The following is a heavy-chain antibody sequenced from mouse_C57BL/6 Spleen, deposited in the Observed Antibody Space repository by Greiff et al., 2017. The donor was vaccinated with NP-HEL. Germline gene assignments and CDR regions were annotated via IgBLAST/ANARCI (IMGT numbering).Heavy chain of an antibody. D-gene: IGHD1-1*01. J-gene: IGHJ4*01. Sequence: QVQLQQPGAELVKPGASVKLSCKASGYTFTSYWITWVKQRPGQGLEWIGSIYPGSGSTHSNEKFKSKATLTVDTSTSTAYMQLSSLTSEDSAVYYCARGYYGSSSYAMDYWGQGTSVTVSS. CDR1: GYTFTSYW. CDR2: IYPGSGST. CDR3: ARGYYGSSSYAMDY. V-gene: IGHV1-55*01.